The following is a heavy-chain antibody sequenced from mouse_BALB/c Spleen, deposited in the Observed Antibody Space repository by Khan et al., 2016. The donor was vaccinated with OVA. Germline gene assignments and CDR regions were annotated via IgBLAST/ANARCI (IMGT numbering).Heavy chain of an antibody. D-gene: IGHD4-1*01. CDR1: GFTFSSYS. Sequence: EVELVESGGDLVKPGGSLKLSCAASGFTFSSYSMSWVRQTPDKRLEWVASISSGGDYTYYPDSVKGRFTISRDNAKNTLYLQMSDLKSEDTAIYCCADHLTGSVAYWGQGTLVTVSA. J-gene: IGHJ3*01. V-gene: IGHV5-6*01. CDR3: ADHLTGSVAY. CDR2: ISSGGDYT.